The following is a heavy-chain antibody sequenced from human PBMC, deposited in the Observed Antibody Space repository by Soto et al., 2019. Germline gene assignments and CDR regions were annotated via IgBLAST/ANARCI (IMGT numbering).Heavy chain of an antibody. CDR1: GYTFTIYA. CDR2: INAGNGNT. D-gene: IGHD3-9*01. Sequence: ASVKVSCKASGYTFTIYAMHWVRQAPGQRLEWMGWINAGNGNTKYSQKFQGRVTITRDTSASTAYMELSSLRSEDTAVYYCARTNYDILTGYSEYYFDYWGQGTLVTVSS. CDR3: ARTNYDILTGYSEYYFDY. V-gene: IGHV1-3*01. J-gene: IGHJ4*02.